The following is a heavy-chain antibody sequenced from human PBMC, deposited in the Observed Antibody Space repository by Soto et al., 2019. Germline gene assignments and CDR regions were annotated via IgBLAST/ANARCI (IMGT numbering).Heavy chain of an antibody. D-gene: IGHD6-19*01. J-gene: IGHJ3*02. CDR2: INSGSSYI. CDR3: VGLPKWLGVDDAFDI. V-gene: IGHV3-21*01. CDR1: GFTFSSYN. Sequence: EVQLVESGGGLVKPGGSLRLSCEVSGFTFSSYNMNWVRQAPGKGLEWVSIINSGSSYIYYVDSVKGRFTISRDNAKKSLYLQMNSLTAEDTAVYYCVGLPKWLGVDDAFDIWGQGTMVTVSS.